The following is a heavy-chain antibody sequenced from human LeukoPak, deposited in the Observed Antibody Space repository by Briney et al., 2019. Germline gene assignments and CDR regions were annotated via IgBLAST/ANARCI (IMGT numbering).Heavy chain of an antibody. Sequence: GGSLRLSCAASGFTFSSYAMHWVRQAPGKGLEWVAVISYDGSNKYYADSVKGRFTISRDNSKNTLYLQMNSLRAEDTAVYYCARGAQRRGIHDYWGQGTLVTVSS. J-gene: IGHJ4*02. V-gene: IGHV3-30-3*01. CDR2: ISYDGSNK. CDR1: GFTFSSYA. D-gene: IGHD1-20*01. CDR3: ARGAQRRGIHDY.